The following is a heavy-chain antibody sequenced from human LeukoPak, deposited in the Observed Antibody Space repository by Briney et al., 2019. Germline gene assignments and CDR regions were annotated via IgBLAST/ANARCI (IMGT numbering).Heavy chain of an antibody. CDR3: ARDRGYSPWYYFDY. V-gene: IGHV3-30-3*01. CDR2: ISYDGSNK. Sequence: GGSLRLSCAASGFTFSSYAMHWVRQAHGKGLEWVGVISYDGSNKYYADSVKGRFTISRDNSKNTLYLQMNSLRAEDTAVYYCARDRGYSPWYYFDYWGQGTLVTVSS. D-gene: IGHD5-18*01. J-gene: IGHJ4*02. CDR1: GFTFSSYA.